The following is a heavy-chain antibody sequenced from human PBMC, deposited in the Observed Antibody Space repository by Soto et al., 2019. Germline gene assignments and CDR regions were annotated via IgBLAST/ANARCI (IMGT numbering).Heavy chain of an antibody. CDR3: AHIYYYGSGSYYSTHYYYYYMDV. J-gene: IGHJ6*03. Sequence: SGPTLVNPTQTLTLTFTFSRFSLSTSGVGVGWSRQPPGTALEWLALIYWDDDKRYSPSLKSRLTITKDTSKNQVVLTMTNMDPVDTATYYCAHIYYYGSGSYYSTHYYYYYMDVWGKGT. CDR1: RFSLSTSGVG. CDR2: IYWDDDK. D-gene: IGHD3-10*01. V-gene: IGHV2-5*02.